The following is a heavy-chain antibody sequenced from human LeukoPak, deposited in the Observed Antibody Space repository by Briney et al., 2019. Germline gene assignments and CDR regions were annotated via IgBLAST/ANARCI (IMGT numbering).Heavy chain of an antibody. Sequence: ASVKVSCKASVYTFTSYGISWVRQAPGQGLEWMGGISAYNGNTNYTQKLQGSVTMTTDTSTSTAYMKLSSLRSDDTAVYYCARDLARIIPAATTFDSWGQGTLVTVSS. CDR3: ARDLARIIPAATTFDS. CDR1: VYTFTSYG. D-gene: IGHD2-2*01. J-gene: IGHJ4*02. V-gene: IGHV1-18*01. CDR2: ISAYNGNT.